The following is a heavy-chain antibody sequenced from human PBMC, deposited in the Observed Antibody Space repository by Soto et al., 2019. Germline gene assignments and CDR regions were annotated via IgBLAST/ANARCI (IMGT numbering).Heavy chain of an antibody. J-gene: IGHJ6*02. CDR1: GFTFSSYS. CDR3: ARATYYYDSSGYYWDGMDV. CDR2: ISSSSSYI. D-gene: IGHD3-22*01. Sequence: VQLVESGGGLVEPGGSLRLSCAASGFTFSSYSMNWVRQAPGKGLEWVSSISSSSSYIYYADSVKGRFTISRDNAKNSLYLQMNSLRAEDTAVYYCARATYYYDSSGYYWDGMDVWGQGTTVTVSS. V-gene: IGHV3-21*01.